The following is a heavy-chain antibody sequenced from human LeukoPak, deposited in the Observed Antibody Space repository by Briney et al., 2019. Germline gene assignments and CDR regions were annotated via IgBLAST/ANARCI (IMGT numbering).Heavy chain of an antibody. D-gene: IGHD1-26*01. J-gene: IGHJ3*02. CDR2: ISSSGSTR. CDR1: GFTFSSYE. CDR3: ARDKIVGATGDAFDI. Sequence: PGGSLRLSCAASGFTFSSYEINWVRQAPGKGLEWVSYISSSGSTRYYADSVKGRFTISRDNAKNSLYLQMNSLRAEDTAVYYCARDKIVGATGDAFDIWGQGTMVTVSS. V-gene: IGHV3-48*03.